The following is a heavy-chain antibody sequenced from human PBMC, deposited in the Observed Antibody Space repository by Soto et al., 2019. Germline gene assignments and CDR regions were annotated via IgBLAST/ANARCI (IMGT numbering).Heavy chain of an antibody. CDR2: IYATGTT. CDR1: GASIRGYY. Sequence: PSETLSLTCTVSGASIRGYYWSWIRKSAGKGLEWIGRIYATGTTDYNTSLKSRVMMSVDTSKKQFSLRLRSVTAADTAVYYCVRDGTKTLRDWFDPWGQGISVTVSS. D-gene: IGHD1-1*01. CDR3: VRDGTKTLRDWFDP. J-gene: IGHJ5*02. V-gene: IGHV4-4*07.